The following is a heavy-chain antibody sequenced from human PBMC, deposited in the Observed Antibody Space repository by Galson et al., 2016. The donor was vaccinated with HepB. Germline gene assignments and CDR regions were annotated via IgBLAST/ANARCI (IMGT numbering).Heavy chain of an antibody. CDR3: ARGGVPGGDYGMDG. CDR2: INPNSGGT. J-gene: IGHJ6*02. D-gene: IGHD1-26*01. V-gene: IGHV1-2*05. Sequence: SVKVSCKASGYTFTGYYIHWMRQAPGQGLEWMGRINPNSGGTNYAQKFQGRVTMTRDTSISTAYMELTSLTSDDTVVYYCARGGVPGGDYGMDGWGQGTTVTVS. CDR1: GYTFTGYY.